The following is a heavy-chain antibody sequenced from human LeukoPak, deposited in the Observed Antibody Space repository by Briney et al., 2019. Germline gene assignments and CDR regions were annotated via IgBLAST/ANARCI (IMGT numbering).Heavy chain of an antibody. J-gene: IGHJ6*03. CDR1: GGSINIYY. D-gene: IGHD3-10*01. V-gene: IGHV4-4*07. CDR2: VYTSGST. Sequence: PSETLSLTCTVSGGSINIYYWSWIRQPAGKGLEWIGRVYTSGSTNYNPSLKSRVTISVDTSKNQFSLKLSSVTAADTAVYFCARDKIAMVRGVDYYYYYMDVWGKGTTVTISS. CDR3: ARDKIAMVRGVDYYYYYMDV.